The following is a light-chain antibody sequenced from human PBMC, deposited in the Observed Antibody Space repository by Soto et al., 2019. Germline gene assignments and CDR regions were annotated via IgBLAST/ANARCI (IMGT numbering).Light chain of an antibody. Sequence: EIVMTQSPATLSVSPGERVTLSCWASQSVRTNLAWYQQKPGQAPRLLIFGASSRATDIPDRFSGSGSGTDFTLTISRLEPEDFAVYYCQQYGSSPSFGPGTKVDIK. CDR2: GAS. J-gene: IGKJ3*01. CDR1: QSVRTN. CDR3: QQYGSSPS. V-gene: IGKV3-20*01.